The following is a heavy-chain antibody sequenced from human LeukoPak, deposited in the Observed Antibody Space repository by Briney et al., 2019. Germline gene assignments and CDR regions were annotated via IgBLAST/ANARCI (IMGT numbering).Heavy chain of an antibody. V-gene: IGHV3-23*01. Sequence: PGGSLRLSCAASRFTFNGYAMSWVRQAPGKGLEWVSVIGGSNGITFYVGSVKGRFTISRDNSKDTLYLQMNSLRAADTAVYYCARNENSGWGYFDYWGQGTLVTVSS. CDR2: IGGSNGIT. D-gene: IGHD5-12*01. CDR1: RFTFNGYA. J-gene: IGHJ4*02. CDR3: ARNENSGWGYFDY.